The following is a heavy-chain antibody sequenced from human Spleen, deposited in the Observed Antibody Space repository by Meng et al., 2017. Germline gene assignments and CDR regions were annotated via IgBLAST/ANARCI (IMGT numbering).Heavy chain of an antibody. D-gene: IGHD6-13*01. J-gene: IGHJ5*02. CDR3: AHRRVAAANWFDP. Sequence: QTTFKESGPTLVKPTQTLTLTCAFSGFSLSTRGMGVGWIRQPPGKALEWLALIYWDGDVRYSPSLKNRLTVTKDTSKNQVVLSLTNMEPVDTATYYCAHRRVAAANWFDPWGQGTLVTVSS. CDR2: IYWDGDV. CDR1: GFSLSTRGMG. V-gene: IGHV2-5*02.